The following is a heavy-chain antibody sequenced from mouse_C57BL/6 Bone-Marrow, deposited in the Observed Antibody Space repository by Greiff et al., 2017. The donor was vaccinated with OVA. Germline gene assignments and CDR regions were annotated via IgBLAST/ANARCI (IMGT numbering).Heavy chain of an antibody. CDR3: AKLTEYYAMDY. CDR2: ISYSGST. CDR1: GYSITSDY. V-gene: IGHV3-8*01. Sequence: EVKLQESGPGLAKPSPTLSLTCSATGYSITSDYWNWIRKCPGHKLEYMGYISYSGSTSYYPSLNSRISITRDTSKNQNYLQLNSVTTEDTATYYCAKLTEYYAMDYWGQGTSVTVSS. D-gene: IGHD4-1*01. J-gene: IGHJ4*01.